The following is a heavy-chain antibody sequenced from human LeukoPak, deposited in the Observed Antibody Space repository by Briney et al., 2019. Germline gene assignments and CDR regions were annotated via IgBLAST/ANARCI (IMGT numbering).Heavy chain of an antibody. Sequence: PSETLSLTCTVSGGSISSHYWSWIRQPPGKGLEWIGYIYYSGSTNYSPSLKSRVTISVDTSKNQFSLKLSSVTAADTAVYYCARDQLNSNAFDIWGQGTMVTVSS. J-gene: IGHJ3*02. CDR3: ARDQLNSNAFDI. V-gene: IGHV4-59*11. CDR2: IYYSGST. CDR1: GGSISSHY. D-gene: IGHD5-24*01.